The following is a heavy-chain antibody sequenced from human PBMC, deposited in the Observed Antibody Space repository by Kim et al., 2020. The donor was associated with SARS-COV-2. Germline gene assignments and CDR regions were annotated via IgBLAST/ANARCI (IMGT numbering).Heavy chain of an antibody. J-gene: IGHJ6*02. CDR3: AKDLEAQLRYFDWLFSYGMDV. V-gene: IGHV3-23*01. Sequence: FTISRDNSKNTMYLQMNSLRAEDTAVYYCAKDLEAQLRYFDWLFSYGMDVWGQGTTVTVSS. D-gene: IGHD3-9*01.